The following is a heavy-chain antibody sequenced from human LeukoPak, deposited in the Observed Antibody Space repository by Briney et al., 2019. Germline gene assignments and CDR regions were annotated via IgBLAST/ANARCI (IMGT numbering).Heavy chain of an antibody. J-gene: IGHJ4*02. D-gene: IGHD6-13*01. CDR1: GYTFTSYG. Sequence: ASVKVSCKASGYTFTSYGISWVRQAPGQGLEWMGWISAYNGNTNYAQKLQGRVTMTTDTSTSTAYMELRSLRSDDTAVYYCARIPPGQQLDLLDYWGQGTLVTVSS. CDR3: ARIPPGQQLDLLDY. V-gene: IGHV1-18*01. CDR2: ISAYNGNT.